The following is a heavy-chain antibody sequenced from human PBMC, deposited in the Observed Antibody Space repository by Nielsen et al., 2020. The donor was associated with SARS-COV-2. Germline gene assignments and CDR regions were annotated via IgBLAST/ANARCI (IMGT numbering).Heavy chain of an antibody. J-gene: IGHJ5*02. CDR3: ARDHNWNYGSDWFDP. V-gene: IGHV3-23*01. CDR2: ISGSGATT. Sequence: GGSLRLSCPASGFTFISYAMSWVRQAPGKGLEWVSAISGSGATTYYADSVKGRFTISRDNAKNTLYLQMNSLRAEDTAVYYCARDHNWNYGSDWFDPWGQGTLVTVSS. D-gene: IGHD1-7*01. CDR1: GFTFISYA.